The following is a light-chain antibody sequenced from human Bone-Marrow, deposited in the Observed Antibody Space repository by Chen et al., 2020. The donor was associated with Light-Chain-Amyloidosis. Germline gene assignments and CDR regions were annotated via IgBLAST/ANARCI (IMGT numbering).Light chain of an antibody. V-gene: IGLV2-18*02. Sequence: QSALTQPPSVSGSPGQSVTISCTGTSSDVGSYNRVSWYQQPPGTAPKLMIYEVSNRPSGVPARFSGSKSGNTASLTISGLQAEDESDYYCSSFTSSNTWVFGGGTKLTVL. J-gene: IGLJ3*02. CDR1: SSDVGSYNR. CDR3: SSFTSSNTWV. CDR2: EVS.